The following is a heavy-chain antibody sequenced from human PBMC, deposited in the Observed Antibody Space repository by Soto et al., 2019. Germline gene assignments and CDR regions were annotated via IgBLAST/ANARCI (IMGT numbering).Heavy chain of an antibody. V-gene: IGHV3-23*01. J-gene: IGHJ6*02. CDR1: GVTFSSNG. CDR2: ISGRGRNT. D-gene: IGHD3-16*01. Sequence: PGGSLRLSSATSGVTFSSNGMSWVRQAPGKGLDWVSGISGRGRNTHYADSVKGRFTISRDNAKNTLYLQMNSLSAEDTAVYYCARLGTFYYYGMDVWGQGTTVTVSS. CDR3: ARLGTFYYYGMDV.